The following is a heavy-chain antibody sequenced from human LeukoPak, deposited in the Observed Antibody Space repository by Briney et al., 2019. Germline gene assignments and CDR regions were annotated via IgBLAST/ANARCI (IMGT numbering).Heavy chain of an antibody. CDR3: AGSRGWYGVFDY. Sequence: GGSLRLSCAASGFTFSSSWMHWVRRAPGKGLVWVSRINSDGSGTSYADSVKGRFTISRDDAKNTLYLEMNSLRAEDTAVYYCAGSRGWYGVFDYWGQGTLITVSS. D-gene: IGHD6-19*01. CDR2: INSDGSGT. V-gene: IGHV3-74*01. CDR1: GFTFSSSW. J-gene: IGHJ4*02.